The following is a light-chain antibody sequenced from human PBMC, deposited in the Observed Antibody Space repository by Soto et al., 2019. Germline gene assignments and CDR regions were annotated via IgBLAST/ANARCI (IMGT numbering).Light chain of an antibody. CDR3: HLFNNYAWT. V-gene: IGKV1-5*03. J-gene: IGKJ1*01. CDR2: KTS. CDR1: QSISIW. Sequence: DIHMTQSPSTLSASVGDRVTITCRATQSISIWLAWYQQKPGKAPNLLIYKTSSLASGVPSTCSGSGSCTELTLTIRSLQPADFATYYSHLFNNYAWTFGQGTKVEIK.